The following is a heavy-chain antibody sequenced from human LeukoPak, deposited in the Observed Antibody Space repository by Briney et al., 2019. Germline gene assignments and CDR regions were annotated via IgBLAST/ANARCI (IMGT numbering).Heavy chain of an antibody. CDR2: IYHSGST. Sequence: SQTLSLTCAVSGGSISSGGYSWSWIRQPPGKGLEWIGYIYHSGSTYYNPSLKSRVTISVDRSKNQFSLKLSSVTAADTAVYYCARGRPLWPVMPGGNSGSAFDIWGQGTMVTVSS. D-gene: IGHD4-23*01. CDR1: GGSISSGGYS. V-gene: IGHV4-30-2*01. CDR3: ARGRPLWPVMPGGNSGSAFDI. J-gene: IGHJ3*02.